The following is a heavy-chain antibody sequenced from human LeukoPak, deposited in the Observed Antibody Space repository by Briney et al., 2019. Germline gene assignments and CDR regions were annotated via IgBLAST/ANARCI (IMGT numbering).Heavy chain of an antibody. CDR1: GGTFSSYA. CDR3: ARVLVGATAGYYYYYMDV. CDR2: IIPIFGTA. V-gene: IGHV1-69*13. D-gene: IGHD1-26*01. J-gene: IGHJ6*03. Sequence: EASVKVSCKASGGTFSSYAISWVRQAPGQGLEWMGGIIPIFGTANYAQKFQGRVTITADESTSTAYMELSSLRSEDTAVYYCARVLVGATAGYYYYYMDVWGKGTTVTVSS.